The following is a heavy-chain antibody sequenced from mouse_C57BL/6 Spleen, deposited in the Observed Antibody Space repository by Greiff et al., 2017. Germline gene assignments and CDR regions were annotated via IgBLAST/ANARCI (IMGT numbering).Heavy chain of an antibody. Sequence: EVKLEESGGGLVKPGGSLKLSCAASGFTFSSYAMSWVRQTPEKRLEWVATISDGGSYTYYPDNVKGRFTISRDNAKNNLYLQMSHLKSEDTARYYCARAPGYFEYWGQGTTLTVSS. CDR3: ARAPGYFEY. CDR1: GFTFSSYA. D-gene: IGHD3-1*01. CDR2: ISDGGSYT. J-gene: IGHJ2*01. V-gene: IGHV5-4*03.